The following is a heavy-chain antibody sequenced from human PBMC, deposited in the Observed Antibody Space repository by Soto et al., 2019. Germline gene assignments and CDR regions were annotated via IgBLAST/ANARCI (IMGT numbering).Heavy chain of an antibody. CDR1: GDSITSRNW. Sequence: QVQLQESGPGLVKPSGTLSLTCAVSGDSITSRNWWRWVRQAPGKGVEWIGEIYHSGASTYNPSLKSRTTMSVDPSSNHFSLKLTSVTDADTAVYFCVRDLGTGTDYWGRGTLVTVAS. J-gene: IGHJ4*02. V-gene: IGHV4-4*02. CDR3: VRDLGTGTDY. D-gene: IGHD1-1*01. CDR2: IYHSGAS.